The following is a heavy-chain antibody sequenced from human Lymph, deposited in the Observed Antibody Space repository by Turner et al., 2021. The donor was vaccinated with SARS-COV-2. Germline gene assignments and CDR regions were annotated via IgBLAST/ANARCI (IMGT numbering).Heavy chain of an antibody. Sequence: QVQLQESGPGLMKPSETLSLTCTVSGGSISSYYWSWIRQPPGKGLEWIGYIHYSGSTNYNPSLKSRVTISVDTSKNQFSLKLNSVTAADTAVYYCARHGFSGWYGGGMDVWGQGTTVTVSS. J-gene: IGHJ6*02. V-gene: IGHV4-59*08. D-gene: IGHD6-19*01. CDR1: GGSISSYY. CDR3: ARHGFSGWYGGGMDV. CDR2: IHYSGST.